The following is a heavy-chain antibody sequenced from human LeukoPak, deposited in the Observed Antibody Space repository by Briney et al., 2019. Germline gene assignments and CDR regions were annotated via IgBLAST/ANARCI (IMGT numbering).Heavy chain of an antibody. CDR1: GFTFSSYS. V-gene: IGHV3-21*01. CDR2: ISSSSSYI. D-gene: IGHD3-22*01. Sequence: GGSLRFCCAASGFTFSSYSMNWVRQAPGKGLEWVSSISSSSSYIYYADSVKGRFTMSRDNAKNSLYLQMNSLRAEDTAVYYCARDSEGIYYDSSGSQGDYWGQGTLVTVSS. J-gene: IGHJ4*02. CDR3: ARDSEGIYYDSSGSQGDY.